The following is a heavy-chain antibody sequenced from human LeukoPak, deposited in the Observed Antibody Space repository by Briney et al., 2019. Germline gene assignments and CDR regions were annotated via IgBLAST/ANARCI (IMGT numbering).Heavy chain of an antibody. J-gene: IGHJ1*01. V-gene: IGHV4-4*09. CDR2: IYTSGST. CDR3: AGNEESSTGNESSKH. Sequence: KPSETLSLTCAVYGGSFSGYYWSWIRQPPGKGLEWIGYIYTSGSTNYNPSLKSRVTISVDTSKNQFSLKLSSVTAADTAVYYCAGNEESSTGNESSKHWAQGTLVTVSS. CDR1: GGSFSGYY. D-gene: IGHD6-13*01.